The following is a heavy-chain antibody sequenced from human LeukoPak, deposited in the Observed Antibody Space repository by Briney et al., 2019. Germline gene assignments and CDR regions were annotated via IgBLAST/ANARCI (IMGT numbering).Heavy chain of an antibody. Sequence: GGSLRLSCAAFGFTFSSYAMHWVRQAPGKGLEWVAVISYDGSNKYYADSVKGRFTISRDNSKNTLYLQMNSLRAEDTAVYYCARDHGRYYGSGSYYGWFDPWGQGTLVTVSS. D-gene: IGHD3-10*01. CDR2: ISYDGSNK. V-gene: IGHV3-30*04. CDR3: ARDHGRYYGSGSYYGWFDP. CDR1: GFTFSSYA. J-gene: IGHJ5*02.